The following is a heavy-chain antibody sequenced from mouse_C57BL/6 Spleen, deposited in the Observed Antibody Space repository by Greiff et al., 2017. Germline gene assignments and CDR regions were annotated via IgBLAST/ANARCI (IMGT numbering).Heavy chain of an antibody. CDR1: GYTFTSYW. CDR2: IYPGSGSP. Sequence: QVQLQQPGAELVKPGASVTMSCKASGYTFTSYWITWVKQRPGQGLEWVGDIYPGSGSPNYNEKFKSKATLTVDTSSSTAYMQLSSLTSEDSAVYYCAIFDGYYVGFAYWGQGTLVTVSA. J-gene: IGHJ3*01. D-gene: IGHD2-3*01. CDR3: AIFDGYYVGFAY. V-gene: IGHV1-55*01.